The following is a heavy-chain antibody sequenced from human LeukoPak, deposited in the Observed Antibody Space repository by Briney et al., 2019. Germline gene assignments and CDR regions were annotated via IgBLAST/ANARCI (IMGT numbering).Heavy chain of an antibody. CDR2: ISGSGGST. J-gene: IGHJ1*01. Sequence: GGSLRLSCAASGFTFSSYAMSWVRQAPGKGLEWVSAISGSGGSTYYADSVKGRFTIPRDNSKNTLYLQMNSLRAEDTAVYYCAKEYSSSWPIEEYFQHWGQGTLVTVSS. CDR1: GFTFSSYA. CDR3: AKEYSSSWPIEEYFQH. V-gene: IGHV3-23*01. D-gene: IGHD6-13*01.